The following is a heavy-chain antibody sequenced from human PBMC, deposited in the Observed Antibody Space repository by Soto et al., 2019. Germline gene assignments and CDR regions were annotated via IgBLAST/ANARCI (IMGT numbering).Heavy chain of an antibody. Sequence: QVQLQESGPGLVMPSGTLSLTCAVSGASIISSDWCKWVLKPPGKGLERIGEISHGGTTIYNPYLRGRVAISVDVSKNHFALNLTSVTAAYTAVYYCARDCKEPTVAWAFDYWGQGTLVTVSS. CDR3: ARDCKEPTVAWAFDY. CDR2: ISHGGTT. CDR1: GASIISSDW. D-gene: IGHD2-15*01. V-gene: IGHV4-4*02. J-gene: IGHJ4*02.